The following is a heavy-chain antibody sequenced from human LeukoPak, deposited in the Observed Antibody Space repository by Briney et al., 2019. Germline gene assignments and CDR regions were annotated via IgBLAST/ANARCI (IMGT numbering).Heavy chain of an antibody. D-gene: IGHD3-10*01. V-gene: IGHV1-18*01. CDR1: GYTFTRYG. CDR2: ISAYNDDT. CDR3: ARDRTTVVREPIISARGYYYHYGMDV. Sequence: GASVKVSCKASGYTFTRYGISWVRQAPGQGLEWMGLISAYNDDTNYEQKFQGRVTLTTDTSTSTVYMELRSLRSDDTAVYYCARDRTTVVREPIISARGYYYHYGMDVWGQGTTVTVYS. J-gene: IGHJ6*02.